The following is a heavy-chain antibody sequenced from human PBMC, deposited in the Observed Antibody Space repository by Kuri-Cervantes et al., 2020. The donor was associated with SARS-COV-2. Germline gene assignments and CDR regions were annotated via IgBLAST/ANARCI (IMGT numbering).Heavy chain of an antibody. CDR1: GGSIGSSHY. V-gene: IGHV4-39*01. D-gene: IGHD5-12*01. CDR3: ARLEWRYDY. Sequence: SETLFLTCTVSGGSIGSSHYWGWIRQPPGKGLEWIGSIRNGGSTYFNPSLKSRVSISVDTSKNHVSLRLTSVTAADTAVYFCARLEWRYDYWGQGTLVTVSS. CDR2: IRNGGST. J-gene: IGHJ4*02.